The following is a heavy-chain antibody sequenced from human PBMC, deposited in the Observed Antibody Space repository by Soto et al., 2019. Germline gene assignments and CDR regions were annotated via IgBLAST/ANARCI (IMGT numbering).Heavy chain of an antibody. CDR2: IYYSGST. CDR1: GGSISSGGYY. Sequence: SESLSLTCTVSGGSISSGGYYWSWIRQHPGKGLEWIGYIYYSGSTYYNPSLKSRVTISVDTSKNQFSLKLSSVTAADTAVYYCACSFGYGMDVWGQGTTVTVSS. D-gene: IGHD3-10*01. CDR3: ACSFGYGMDV. V-gene: IGHV4-31*03. J-gene: IGHJ6*02.